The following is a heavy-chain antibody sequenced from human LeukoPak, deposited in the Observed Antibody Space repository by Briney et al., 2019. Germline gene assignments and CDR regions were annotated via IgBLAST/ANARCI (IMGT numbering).Heavy chain of an antibody. V-gene: IGHV4-59*08. CDR2: TYYSGST. CDR1: GGSISSYY. CDR3: ARLKGYCSSTSCFYYFDY. J-gene: IGHJ4*02. Sequence: PSETLPLTCTVSGGSISSYYWSWIRQPPGKGLEWIGYTYYSGSTNYNPPLKSRVTISVDTSKNQFSLKLSSVTAADTAVYYCARLKGYCSSTSCFYYFDYWGQGTLVTVSS. D-gene: IGHD2-2*01.